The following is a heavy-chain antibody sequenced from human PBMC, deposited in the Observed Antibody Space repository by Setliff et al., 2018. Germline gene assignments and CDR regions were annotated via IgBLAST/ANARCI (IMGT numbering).Heavy chain of an antibody. CDR1: GFTFSSYA. CDR3: AKGPPSSGTYGGYFQH. CDR2: ISGSGGST. Sequence: GGSLSLSCAASGFTFSSYAMSWVRQAPGKGLELVSAISGSGGSTYYADSVKGRFTISRDNSKNTLYLQMNSLRAEDTAVYYCAKGPPSSGTYGGYFQHWGQGTLVTVSS. J-gene: IGHJ1*01. V-gene: IGHV3-23*01. D-gene: IGHD1-26*01.